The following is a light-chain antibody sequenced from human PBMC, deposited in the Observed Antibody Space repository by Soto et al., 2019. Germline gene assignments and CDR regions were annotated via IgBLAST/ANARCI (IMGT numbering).Light chain of an antibody. V-gene: IGKV3-20*01. J-gene: IGKJ5*01. CDR1: QSITSNS. CDR3: QQYYTSPIT. Sequence: EIVLTQSPGTLSLSPGERATLSCRASQSITSNSLAWYQQKPGQAPRLLIYGSSSRATGIPDRFSGSGSGTNFPLTISRLEPEDFAVYYCQQYYTSPITFGQGTRLEIK. CDR2: GSS.